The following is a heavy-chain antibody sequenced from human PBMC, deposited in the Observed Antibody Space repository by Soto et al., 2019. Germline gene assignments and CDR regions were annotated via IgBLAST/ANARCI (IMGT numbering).Heavy chain of an antibody. V-gene: IGHV3-7*01. D-gene: IGHD3-3*01. CDR2: IKQDGSEK. J-gene: IGHJ5*02. CDR3: ARISVFGVVMKFDP. CDR1: GLTFSSYW. Sequence: GGSLRLSCAASGLTFSSYWMSWVRQAPGKGLEWVANIKQDGSEKYYVDSVKGRFTISRDNAKNSLYLQMNSLRAEDTAVYYCARISVFGVVMKFDPWGQGTLVTVSS.